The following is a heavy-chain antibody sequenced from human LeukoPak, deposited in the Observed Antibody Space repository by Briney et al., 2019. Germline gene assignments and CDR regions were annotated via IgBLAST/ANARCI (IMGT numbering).Heavy chain of an antibody. D-gene: IGHD2-15*01. Sequence: SETLSLTCTVSGDCISGYFWSWIRLPPGKGLEWIGYIYDTEHSNYNPSLRRRVTISIDTSKNQFSLNLSSVTAADTAVYYCARCILGGSCYYFDYWGLGIQVSVSS. CDR3: ARCILGGSCYYFDY. J-gene: IGHJ4*02. V-gene: IGHV4-4*08. CDR1: GDCISGYF. CDR2: IYDTEHS.